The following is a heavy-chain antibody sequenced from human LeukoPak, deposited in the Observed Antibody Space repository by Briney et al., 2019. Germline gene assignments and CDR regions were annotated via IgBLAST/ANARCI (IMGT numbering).Heavy chain of an antibody. V-gene: IGHV3-21*01. D-gene: IGHD6-13*01. CDR3: ARGAAGTPLDAFDI. CDR1: GFTFSCYS. Sequence: GGSLRLSCAASGFTFSCYSMNWVRQAPGKGLEWVSSISSSSSYIYYADSVKGRFTISRDNAKNSLYLQMNSLRAEDTAVYYCARGAAGTPLDAFDIWGQGTMVTVSS. J-gene: IGHJ3*02. CDR2: ISSSSSYI.